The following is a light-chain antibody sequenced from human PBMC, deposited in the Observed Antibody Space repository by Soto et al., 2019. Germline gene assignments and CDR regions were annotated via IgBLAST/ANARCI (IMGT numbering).Light chain of an antibody. J-gene: IGKJ4*01. V-gene: IGKV3-20*01. CDR3: QQYSNSPLT. CDR2: GAS. CDR1: QSVSSSY. Sequence: EIVLTQSPGTLSLSPGERATLSCRASQSVSSSYLAWYQHKRGQAPRLLIYGASSRATGIPARFSGSGSGTFCTPTSSRLHAEYLADYCRQQYSNSPLTFGGGTKVEIK.